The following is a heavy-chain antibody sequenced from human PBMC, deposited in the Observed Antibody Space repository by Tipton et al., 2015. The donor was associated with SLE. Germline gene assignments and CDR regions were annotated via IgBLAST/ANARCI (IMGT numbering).Heavy chain of an antibody. CDR2: IKQDGSEK. Sequence: QLVQSGGGLVQPGGSLRLSCAASGFTFSSYWMSWVRQAPGKGLEWVANIKQDGSEKYYVDSVKGRFTISRDNAKNSLYLQMNSLRAEGTAVYYCASGNYEGSFDYWGQGTLVTVSS. D-gene: IGHD1-7*01. V-gene: IGHV3-7*01. CDR1: GFTFSSYW. CDR3: ASGNYEGSFDY. J-gene: IGHJ4*02.